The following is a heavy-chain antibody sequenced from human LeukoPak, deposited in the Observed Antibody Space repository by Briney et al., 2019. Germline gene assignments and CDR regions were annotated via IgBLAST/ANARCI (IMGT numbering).Heavy chain of an antibody. J-gene: IGHJ5*02. Sequence: SQTLSLTCTVSGDSITSGNFYWSWIRQPAGKGLEWIGRIYGSGSTNYSPSLRSRVTISIDTSKNQFSLNLKSVTAADTAMYYCARGWGSTSSNYFDPWGPGTQVTVSS. CDR1: GDSITSGNFY. CDR3: ARGWGSTSSNYFDP. D-gene: IGHD2-2*01. CDR2: IYGSGST. V-gene: IGHV4-61*02.